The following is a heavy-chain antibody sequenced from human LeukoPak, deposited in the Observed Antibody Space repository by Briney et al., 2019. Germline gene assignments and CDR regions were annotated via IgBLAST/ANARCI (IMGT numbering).Heavy chain of an antibody. V-gene: IGHV4-4*07. CDR3: ARDLRKWELPDARWFDP. D-gene: IGHD1-26*01. CDR1: DGSIIRYY. Sequence: SETLSLTGTGSDGSIIRYYWGWIQQRAGKGLHWIGRTYTSGSTNYNPSLKSRVTMSVDTSKNQFSLKLSSVTAADTAVYYCARDLRKWELPDARWFDPWGQGTLVTVSS. J-gene: IGHJ5*02. CDR2: TYTSGST.